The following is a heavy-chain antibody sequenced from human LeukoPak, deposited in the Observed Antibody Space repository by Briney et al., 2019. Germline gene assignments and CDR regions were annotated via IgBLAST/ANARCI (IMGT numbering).Heavy chain of an antibody. CDR2: IKQDGSEK. D-gene: IGHD3-22*01. J-gene: IGHJ4*02. V-gene: IGHV3-7*01. Sequence: GGSLRLSCAASGFTFSSYAMSWVRQAPGKGLEWVAHIKQDGSEKYYVDSVKGRFTISRDNAKNSLYLQMNSLRAEDTAVYYCASAETYYYDSSGYYYDYWGQGTLVTVSS. CDR3: ASAETYYYDSSGYYYDY. CDR1: GFTFSSYA.